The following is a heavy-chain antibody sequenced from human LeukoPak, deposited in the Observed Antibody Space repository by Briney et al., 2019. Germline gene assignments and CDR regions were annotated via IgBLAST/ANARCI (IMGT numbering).Heavy chain of an antibody. CDR2: ISWNSGSI. J-gene: IGHJ3*01. CDR1: GFIFSNYG. D-gene: IGHD3-22*01. V-gene: IGHV3-9*01. Sequence: GGSLRLSCAASGFIFSNYGMSWVRQAPGKGLEWVSGISWNSGSIGYADSVKGRFTISRDNAKNSLYLQMNSLRAEDTALYYCAKDIRLIYDSSGYYTSWGQGTMVTVSS. CDR3: AKDIRLIYDSSGYYTS.